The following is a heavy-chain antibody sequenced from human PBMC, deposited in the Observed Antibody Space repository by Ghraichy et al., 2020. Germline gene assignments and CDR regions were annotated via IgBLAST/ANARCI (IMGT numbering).Heavy chain of an antibody. CDR2: INHSGST. CDR1: GGSFSGYY. V-gene: IGHV4-34*01. J-gene: IGHJ5*02. CDR3: AVSWIYGANWFDP. Sequence: SETLSLTCAVYGGSFSGYYWSWIRQPPGKGLEWIGEINHSGSTNYNPSLKSRVTISVDTSKNQFSLKLSSVTAADTAVYYCAVSWIYGANWFDPWGQGTLVTVSS. D-gene: IGHD4-17*01.